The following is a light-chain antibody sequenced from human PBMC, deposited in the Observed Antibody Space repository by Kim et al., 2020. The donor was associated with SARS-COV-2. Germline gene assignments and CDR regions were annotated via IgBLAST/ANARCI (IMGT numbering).Light chain of an antibody. CDR3: QQYDNLPIT. Sequence: DIQMTQSPSSLSASVGDRVTITCQASQDISNFLNWYQQKPGKAPKLLIYDASNLEIGVPSRFSGSGSGTDFTFTISSLQPEDIAIYYCQQYDNLPITFGQGTRLETK. CDR1: QDISNF. J-gene: IGKJ5*01. CDR2: DAS. V-gene: IGKV1-33*01.